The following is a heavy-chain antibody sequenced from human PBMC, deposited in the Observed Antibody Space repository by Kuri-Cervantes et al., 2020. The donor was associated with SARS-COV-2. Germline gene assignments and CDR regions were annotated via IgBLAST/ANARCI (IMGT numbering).Heavy chain of an antibody. CDR2: IYHSGST. D-gene: IGHD2-15*01. CDR3: ARDNIVVVVAATPYYYYYGMDV. Sequence: SETLSLTCTVSGGSISSSSYYWGWIRQPPGKGLEWIGSIYHSGSTYYNPSLKSRVTISVDTSKNQFSLKLSSVTAADTAVYYCARDNIVVVVAATPYYYYYGMDVWGQGTTVTVSS. CDR1: GGSISSSSYY. J-gene: IGHJ6*02. V-gene: IGHV4-39*07.